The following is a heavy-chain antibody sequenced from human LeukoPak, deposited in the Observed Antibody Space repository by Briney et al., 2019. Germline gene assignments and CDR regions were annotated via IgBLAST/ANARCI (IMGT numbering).Heavy chain of an antibody. CDR2: IYYSGSS. CDR3: ARGPTVTTDY. J-gene: IGHJ4*02. Sequence: PSETLSLTCSVSGGSISGYYWNWIRQPPGKGLEWIGYIYYSGSSFCNPSLKSRVTMSVDTSKNQFSLRLNSVTAADTAVYYCARGPTVTTDYWGQGTLVTVSS. CDR1: GGSISGYY. V-gene: IGHV4-59*04. D-gene: IGHD4-17*01.